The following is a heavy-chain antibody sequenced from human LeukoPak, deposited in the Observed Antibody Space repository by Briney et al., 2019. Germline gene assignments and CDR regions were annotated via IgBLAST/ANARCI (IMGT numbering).Heavy chain of an antibody. CDR3: GAFGGHRTYYYMDV. CDR1: GGSISSGSYY. J-gene: IGHJ6*03. V-gene: IGHV4-61*02. Sequence: SLTLSLTCTVSGGSISSGSYYWSWIRQPAGKGLEWIGRIYTSGSTNYNPSLKSRVTISVDTSKNQFSLKLSSVTAADTAVYYCGAFGGHRTYYYMDVWGKGTTVTVSS. CDR2: IYTSGST. D-gene: IGHD3-16*01.